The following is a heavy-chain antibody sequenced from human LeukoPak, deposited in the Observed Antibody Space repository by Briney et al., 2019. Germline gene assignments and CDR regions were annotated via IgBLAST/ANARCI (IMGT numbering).Heavy chain of an antibody. Sequence: SETLSLTCTVSGGPISSYYWSWIRQPPGKGLEWIGYIYYSGSTNYNPSLKSRVTISVDTSKNQFSLKLSSVTAADTAVYYCARHVALGYCSGGSCYSFHPWGQGTLVTVSS. CDR2: IYYSGST. CDR1: GGPISSYY. V-gene: IGHV4-59*08. J-gene: IGHJ5*02. CDR3: ARHVALGYCSGGSCYSFHP. D-gene: IGHD2-15*01.